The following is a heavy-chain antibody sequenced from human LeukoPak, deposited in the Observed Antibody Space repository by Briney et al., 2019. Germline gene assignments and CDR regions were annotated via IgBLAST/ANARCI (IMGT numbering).Heavy chain of an antibody. CDR3: ARALSWTTDSYYYMDV. D-gene: IGHD3/OR15-3a*01. CDR1: GYTFTSYD. CDR2: MNPNSGNT. Sequence: GASVKVSCKASGYTFTSYDINWVRQATGHGLEWMGWMNPNSGNTGYAQKFQGRVTMTKNTSITTAYMELSSLRSEDTAVYYCARALSWTTDSYYYMDVWGKGTTVTVSS. V-gene: IGHV1-8*01. J-gene: IGHJ6*03.